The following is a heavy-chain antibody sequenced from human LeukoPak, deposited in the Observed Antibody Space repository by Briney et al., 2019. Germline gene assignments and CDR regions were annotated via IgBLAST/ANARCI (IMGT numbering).Heavy chain of an antibody. D-gene: IGHD1-1*01. J-gene: IGHJ4*02. V-gene: IGHV4-39*07. Sequence: SETLSLTCTVSGGSISSSSYYWGWIRQPPGKGLEWIGEINHSGSTNYNPSLKSRVTISVDTSKNQFSLRLSSVTAADTAVYYCARGGPRRYDYWGQGTLVTVSS. CDR2: INHSGST. CDR1: GGSISSSSYY. CDR3: ARGGPRRYDY.